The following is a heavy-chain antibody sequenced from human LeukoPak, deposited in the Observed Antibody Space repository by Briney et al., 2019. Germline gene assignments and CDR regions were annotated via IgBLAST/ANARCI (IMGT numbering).Heavy chain of an antibody. D-gene: IGHD3-10*01. CDR3: ARDPIRRKDAFDI. Sequence: SGTLSLTCTVSGGSIRSTSNYWAWIRQAPGRGPEWIGIINYTGSTYYNPSLGSRVTMSVDTSKSQFSLKLDSVTAADTAVYFCARDPIRRKDAFDIWGQGTQVTVSS. V-gene: IGHV4-39*07. CDR1: GGSIRSTSNY. CDR2: INYTGST. J-gene: IGHJ3*02.